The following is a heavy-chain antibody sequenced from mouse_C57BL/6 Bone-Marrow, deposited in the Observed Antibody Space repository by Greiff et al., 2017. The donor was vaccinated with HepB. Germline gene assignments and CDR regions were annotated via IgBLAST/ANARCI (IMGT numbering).Heavy chain of an antibody. V-gene: IGHV1-5*01. D-gene: IGHD1-1*01. CDR3: TRDGDGSSPYYYAMDY. Sequence: VHVKQSGTVLARPGASVKMSCKTSGYTFTSYWMHWVKQRPGQGLEWIGAIYPGNSDTSYNQKFKGKAKLTAVTSASTAYMELSSLTNEDSAVYYCTRDGDGSSPYYYAMDYWGQGTSVTVSS. J-gene: IGHJ4*01. CDR1: GYTFTSYW. CDR2: IYPGNSDT.